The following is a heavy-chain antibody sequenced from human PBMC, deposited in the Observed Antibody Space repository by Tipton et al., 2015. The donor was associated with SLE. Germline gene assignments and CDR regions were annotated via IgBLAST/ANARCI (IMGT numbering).Heavy chain of an antibody. Sequence: TLSLTCTVFDGSLSGYYWAWLRQSPGKGLEWIGEISHDGGANYNPSLASRGTISLETSKNQFSLKLTSVTAADTAVYYCARVKDYIWGSYPLGTFDIWGQGTMVTVSS. D-gene: IGHD3-16*02. V-gene: IGHV4-34*01. J-gene: IGHJ3*02. CDR2: ISHDGGA. CDR1: DGSLSGYY. CDR3: ARVKDYIWGSYPLGTFDI.